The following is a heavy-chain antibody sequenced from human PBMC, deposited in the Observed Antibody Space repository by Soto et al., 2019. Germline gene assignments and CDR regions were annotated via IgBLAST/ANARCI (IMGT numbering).Heavy chain of an antibody. J-gene: IGHJ4*02. D-gene: IGHD3-22*01. CDR3: ARGRLITMIAPFDY. Sequence: ASVKVSCKASGGTFSSYAISWVRQAPGQGLEWMGGIIPIFGTANYAQKFQGRVTITADESTSTAYMELSSLRSEDTAVYYCARGRLITMIAPFDYWGQGTLVTVSS. CDR2: IIPIFGTA. V-gene: IGHV1-69*13. CDR1: GGTFSSYA.